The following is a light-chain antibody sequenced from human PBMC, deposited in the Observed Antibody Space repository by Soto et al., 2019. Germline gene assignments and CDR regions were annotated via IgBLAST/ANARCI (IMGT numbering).Light chain of an antibody. CDR3: SSHSSSSTLVV. CDR2: DVN. CDR1: SSDVGGYNY. J-gene: IGLJ2*01. Sequence: QSALTQPASMSGSPGQSITISCTGTSSDVGGYNYVSWYRQHPGKAPKLMIYDVNNRPSGVSNRFSGSKSGNTASLTISGLQAEDEADYYCSSHSSSSTLVVFGGGTQPTVL. V-gene: IGLV2-14*03.